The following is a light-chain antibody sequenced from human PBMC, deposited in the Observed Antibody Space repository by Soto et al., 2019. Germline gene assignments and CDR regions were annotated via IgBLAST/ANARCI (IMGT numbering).Light chain of an antibody. J-gene: IGKJ1*01. CDR2: AAF. Sequence: DIQMTQSPSSLSASVGDRVTITCRASQSISSYLNSYQQKPGKAPKLLIYAAFSMQSGVPSRFSVSGSGTDFTLTISSLQPEDFATYYCQQSYSTLWTFGQGTKVEIK. CDR1: QSISSY. CDR3: QQSYSTLWT. V-gene: IGKV1-39*01.